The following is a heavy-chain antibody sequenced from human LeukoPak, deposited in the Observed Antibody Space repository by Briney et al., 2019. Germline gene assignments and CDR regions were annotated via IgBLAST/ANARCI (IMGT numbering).Heavy chain of an antibody. J-gene: IGHJ5*02. CDR3: ARGSSSSWYRALNWFDP. D-gene: IGHD6-13*01. CDR2: INHSGST. V-gene: IGHV4-34*01. Sequence: SETLSLTCAVYGGSFSGYYWSWIRQPPGKGLEWIGEINHSGSTNYNPSLKSRVTISVDKSKNQFSLKLSSVTAADTAVYYCARGSSSSWYRALNWFDPWGQGTLVTVSS. CDR1: GGSFSGYY.